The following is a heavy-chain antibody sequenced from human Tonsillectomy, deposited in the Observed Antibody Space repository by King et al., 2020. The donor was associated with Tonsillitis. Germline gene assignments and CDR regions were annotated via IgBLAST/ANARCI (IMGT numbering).Heavy chain of an antibody. V-gene: IGHV3-9*01. CDR2: ISWNSGSI. D-gene: IGHD6-13*01. J-gene: IGHJ3*02. CDR3: AKDKAAARPDAFDI. CDR1: GFTFDDYA. Sequence: VQLVESGGGLVQPGRSLRLSCAASGFTFDDYAMHWVRQAPGKGLEWVSGISWNSGSIDYADSVKGRFTISRDNAKNSLYLQMNSLRAEDTALYYCAKDKAAARPDAFDIWGQGTMVTVSS.